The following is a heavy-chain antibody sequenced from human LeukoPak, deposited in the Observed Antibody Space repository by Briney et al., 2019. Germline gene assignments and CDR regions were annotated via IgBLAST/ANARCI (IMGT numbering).Heavy chain of an antibody. V-gene: IGHV4-39*01. J-gene: IGHJ3*02. D-gene: IGHD2-21*02. CDR1: GGSISSSSYY. CDR3: ARYLRNCGGDCPTHDAFDI. Sequence: SEPLSHTCTVSGGSISSSSYYWGWMRQPPGKGLEWIGSIFYSGSTYYNTSLKSRVTISVDTSKNQVSLKLSSVTAADTAVYYCARYLRNCGGDCPTHDAFDIWGQGTMVTVSS. CDR2: IFYSGST.